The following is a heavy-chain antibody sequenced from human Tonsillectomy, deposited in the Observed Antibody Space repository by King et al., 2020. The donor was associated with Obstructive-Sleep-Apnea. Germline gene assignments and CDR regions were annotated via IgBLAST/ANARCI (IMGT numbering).Heavy chain of an antibody. CDR1: GLTFGSYA. CDR3: AKGRVYYFDY. J-gene: IGHJ4*02. CDR2: INGSGANT. V-gene: IGHV3-23*04. Sequence: VQLVESGGDLIQPGGSLRLSCAASGLTFGSYAMSWVRQAPGKGLEWVSAINGSGANTYYADSVKGRFTISRDNSNNMLYLQMNSLRAEDTAVYYCAKGRVYYFDYWGQGTLVTVSS. D-gene: IGHD6-13*01.